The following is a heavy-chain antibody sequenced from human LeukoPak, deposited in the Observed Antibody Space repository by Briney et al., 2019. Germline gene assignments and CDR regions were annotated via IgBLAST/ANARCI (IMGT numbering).Heavy chain of an antibody. CDR1: GFTFSNYW. J-gene: IGHJ4*02. CDR2: IKTDGSST. V-gene: IGHV3-74*01. Sequence: GGSLRLSCAASGFTFSNYWMHWVRQAPGKGLVWVSRIKTDGSSTSYADSVKGRFTISRDNAKNTLYLQMNSLRAEDTAVYYCARDPYDSSGSHLFDYWGQGTLLTVSS. D-gene: IGHD3-22*01. CDR3: ARDPYDSSGSHLFDY.